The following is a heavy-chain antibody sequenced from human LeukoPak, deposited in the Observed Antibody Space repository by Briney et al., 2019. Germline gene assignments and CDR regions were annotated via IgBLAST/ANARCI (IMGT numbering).Heavy chain of an antibody. CDR1: GGSMSSYY. CDR2: IYYSGTT. Sequence: SETLSLTCTVSGGSMSSYYWTWIRQYPGKELEWIGYIYYSGTTNYNPSLESRVTISLDTSRKQFSLKLSSVTAADTAVYYCARDGNYYDSNGMDVWGQGTTVIVSS. J-gene: IGHJ6*02. CDR3: ARDGNYYDSNGMDV. D-gene: IGHD3-22*01. V-gene: IGHV4-59*01.